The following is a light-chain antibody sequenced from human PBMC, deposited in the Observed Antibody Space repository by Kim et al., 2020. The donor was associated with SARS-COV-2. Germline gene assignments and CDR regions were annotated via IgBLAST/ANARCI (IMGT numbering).Light chain of an antibody. CDR2: DVS. V-gene: IGLV2-14*03. Sequence: QSALTQPASVSGSPGQSITISCTGTSSDVGGYNYVSWYQQHPGKAPRLMIYDVSDRPSGVSNRFSGSKSGNTASLTISGLQAEDEGDYYCSSYTSSGTQVFGGGTQLTVL. CDR1: SSDVGGYNY. CDR3: SSYTSSGTQV. J-gene: IGLJ2*01.